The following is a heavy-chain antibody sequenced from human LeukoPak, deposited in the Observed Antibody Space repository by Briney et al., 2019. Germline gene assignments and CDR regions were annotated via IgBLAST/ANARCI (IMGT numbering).Heavy chain of an antibody. D-gene: IGHD3-10*01. CDR1: GFTFSSYA. J-gene: IGHJ6*02. V-gene: IGHV3-30-3*01. CDR3: ARDLPNPMVRGVNYYYGMDV. CDR2: ISYDGSNK. Sequence: GGSLRLSCAASGFTFSSYAMSWVRQAPGKGLEWVAVISYDGSNKYYADSVKGRYTISRDNSKNTLYLQMNSLRAEDTAVYYCARDLPNPMVRGVNYYYGMDVWGQGTTVTVSS.